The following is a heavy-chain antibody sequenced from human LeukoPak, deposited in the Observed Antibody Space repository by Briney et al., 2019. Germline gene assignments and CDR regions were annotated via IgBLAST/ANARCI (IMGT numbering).Heavy chain of an antibody. Sequence: GGSLRLSCAASGFTFSAFGMHWVRQAPGKGLEWVALISPDGTDKFYIDSVKGRFTISRENSKNTLYLQMNSLRAEDTAIYYCAKTIAIWGRFDYWGQGTLVTVSS. J-gene: IGHJ4*02. CDR2: ISPDGTDK. CDR3: AKTIAIWGRFDY. V-gene: IGHV3-30*18. D-gene: IGHD3-16*01. CDR1: GFTFSAFG.